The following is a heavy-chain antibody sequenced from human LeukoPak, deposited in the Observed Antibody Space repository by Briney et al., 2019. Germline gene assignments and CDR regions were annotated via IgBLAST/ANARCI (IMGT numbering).Heavy chain of an antibody. J-gene: IGHJ4*02. CDR2: INGSGSST. CDR1: GFTFSSYG. CDR3: AKDQGKGGTKVRAKGSGSFDG. V-gene: IGHV3-23*01. D-gene: IGHD3-10*01. Sequence: PGGSLRLSCAASGFTFSSYGMNWVRQAPGKGLEWVSRINGSGSSTYYADSVKGRFTISRDNSKNTLYLQMNSLRAEDTAVYYCAKDQGKGGTKVRAKGSGSFDGCGQGSPVTVPS.